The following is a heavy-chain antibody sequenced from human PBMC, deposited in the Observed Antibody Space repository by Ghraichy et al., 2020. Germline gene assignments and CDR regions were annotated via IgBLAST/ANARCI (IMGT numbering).Heavy chain of an antibody. J-gene: IGHJ4*02. CDR3: ARGGIRFLGWLLFDC. D-gene: IGHD3-3*01. Sequence: GGSLRLSCAASGFTFSSYSMNWVRQAPGKGLEWVSSISSSSSYIYYADSVKGRFTISRDNAKNSLYLQFNSLRAEATAVYYCARGGIRFLGWLLFDCWGQGTLVTLPS. CDR1: GFTFSSYS. V-gene: IGHV3-21*01. CDR2: ISSSSSYI.